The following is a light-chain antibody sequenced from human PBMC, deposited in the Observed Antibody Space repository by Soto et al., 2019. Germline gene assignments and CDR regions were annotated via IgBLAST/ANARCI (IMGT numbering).Light chain of an antibody. CDR3: NSYTSTSNIVA. Sequence: QSALTQPASVSGSPGQSIAISCTGTSSDVGGYNFVSWYQQHPGKAPKLLIYEVSNRPSGVSNRFSGSKSGNTASLTISGLQAEDEADYFFNSYTSTSNIVAFGGGTKLTVL. CDR2: EVS. CDR1: SSDVGGYNF. J-gene: IGLJ2*01. V-gene: IGLV2-14*01.